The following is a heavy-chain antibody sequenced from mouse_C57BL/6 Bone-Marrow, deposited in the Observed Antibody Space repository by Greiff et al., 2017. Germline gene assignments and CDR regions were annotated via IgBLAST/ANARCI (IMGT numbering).Heavy chain of an antibody. V-gene: IGHV5-12*01. D-gene: IGHD1-1*01. CDR3: ARRGTTVVAVDY. J-gene: IGHJ4*01. CDR2: ISNGGGST. CDR1: GFTFSDYY. Sequence: EVMLVESGGGLVQPGGSLTLSCAASGFTFSDYYMYWVRQTPEKRLEWVAYISNGGGSTYYPDTVKGRFTISRDDAKNTLYLQMSRLKSEDTAMYYCARRGTTVVAVDYWGQGTSVTVSS.